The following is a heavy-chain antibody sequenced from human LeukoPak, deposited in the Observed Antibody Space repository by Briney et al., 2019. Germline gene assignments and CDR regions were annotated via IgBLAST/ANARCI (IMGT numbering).Heavy chain of an antibody. CDR1: GGTFSSYA. CDR2: IIPIFGTA. J-gene: IGHJ4*02. D-gene: IGHD6-13*01. CDR3: ARDRIAAAGSFDY. V-gene: IGHV1-69*05. Sequence: SVKVSCKASGGTFSSYAISWVRQAPGQGLEWMGGIIPIFGTANYAQKFQGRVTITTDESTSTAYMELSSLRSEDTAVYYCARDRIAAAGSFDYWGQGTLVTVSS.